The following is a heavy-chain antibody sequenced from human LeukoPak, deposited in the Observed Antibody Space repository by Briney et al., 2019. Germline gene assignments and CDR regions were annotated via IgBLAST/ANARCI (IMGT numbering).Heavy chain of an antibody. CDR3: AIINSLGD. CDR2: ISNDGTNA. CDR1: GFTFSNYG. D-gene: IGHD4-23*01. V-gene: IGHV3-33*05. Sequence: GGSLSLSCAASGFTFSNYGMHWVRQTPVTRQTPVNGLEWLSVISNDGTNAYQADSAKGRFIISRDNAKNSLYLQMNSLRAEDTAVYYCAIINSLGDWGQGTLVTVSS. J-gene: IGHJ4*02.